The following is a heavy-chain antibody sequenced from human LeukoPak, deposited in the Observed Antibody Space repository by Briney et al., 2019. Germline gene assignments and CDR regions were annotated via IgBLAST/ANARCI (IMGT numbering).Heavy chain of an antibody. Sequence: GGSLRLSCAASGFTFSSYGMHWVRQAPGKGLEWVAVIWYDGSNKYYADSVKGRFTISRDNSKNTLYLQMNSLRAEDTAVYYCARGRGTAMSWFDPWGQGTLVTVSS. CDR3: ARGRGTAMSWFDP. CDR2: IWYDGSNK. CDR1: GFTFSSYG. D-gene: IGHD3-10*01. V-gene: IGHV3-33*01. J-gene: IGHJ5*02.